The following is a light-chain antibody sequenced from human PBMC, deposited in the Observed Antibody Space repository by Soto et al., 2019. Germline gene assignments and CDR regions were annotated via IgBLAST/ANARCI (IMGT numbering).Light chain of an antibody. CDR1: QSVSSN. V-gene: IGKV3-15*01. J-gene: IGKJ2*01. Sequence: EIVLTQSPGTLSLSPGERATLSCRASQSVSSNLAWYQQKPGQAPRLLIFGASIRATGVPARFSAGGSGTEFTLTISSLQSEDFAIYYCQQYNDWPTYTFGQGTNLEIK. CDR3: QQYNDWPTYT. CDR2: GAS.